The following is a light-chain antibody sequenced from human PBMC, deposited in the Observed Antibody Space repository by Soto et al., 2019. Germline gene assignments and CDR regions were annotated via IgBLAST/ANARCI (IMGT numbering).Light chain of an antibody. CDR3: QQRSNWPIP. Sequence: EMGLSQSPAGLSLSKGERVTLSCRASQSVSRYLAWYQQKPGQAPRLLIYDASIRATGIPARFSGSGSGTDFTLTISSLEPQDFAVYYCQQRSNWPIPFGQGTRLEIK. V-gene: IGKV3-11*01. J-gene: IGKJ5*01. CDR2: DAS. CDR1: QSVSRY.